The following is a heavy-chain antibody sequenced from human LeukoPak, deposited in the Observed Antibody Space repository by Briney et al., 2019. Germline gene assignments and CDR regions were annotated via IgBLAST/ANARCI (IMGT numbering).Heavy chain of an antibody. V-gene: IGHV4-34*01. CDR1: GGSFSGYY. J-gene: IGHJ4*02. D-gene: IGHD6-6*01. CDR3: ARGSSPSIAALDY. Sequence: PSETLSLTCAVYGGSFSGYYWSWIRQPPGKGLEWIGEINHSGSTSYNPSLKSRVTISVDMSKNQFSLKLSSVTAADTAVYYCARGSSPSIAALDYWGQGTLVTVSS. CDR2: INHSGST.